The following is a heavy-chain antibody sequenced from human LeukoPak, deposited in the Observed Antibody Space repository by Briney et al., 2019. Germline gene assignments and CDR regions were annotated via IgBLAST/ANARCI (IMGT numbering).Heavy chain of an antibody. CDR1: GFTFGDYA. CDR3: AKDRHGYTYAFFDY. D-gene: IGHD5-18*01. CDR2: ISASGGST. V-gene: IGHV3-23*01. Sequence: GGSLRLSCTASGFTFGDYAMSWVRQAPGKGLEWVSTISASGGSTYYADSVKGRFTISRVNSKNTLDLQMNSLRAEDTAVYYCAKDRHGYTYAFFDYWGQGTLVTVSP. J-gene: IGHJ4*02.